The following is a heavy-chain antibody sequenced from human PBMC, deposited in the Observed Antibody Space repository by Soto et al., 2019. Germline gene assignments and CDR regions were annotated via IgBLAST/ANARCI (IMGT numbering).Heavy chain of an antibody. CDR2: IYHSGST. CDR3: ARGGRDKYDFWSGYYKSHYYYGMDV. V-gene: IGHV4-30-2*01. Sequence: SETLSLTCAVSGGSISSGGYSWSWIRQPPGKGLEWIGYIYHSGSTYYNPSLKSRVTISVDRSKNQFSLKLSSVTAVDTAVYYCARGGRDKYDFWSGYYKSHYYYGMDVWGQGTTVTVSS. CDR1: GGSISSGGYS. J-gene: IGHJ6*02. D-gene: IGHD3-3*01.